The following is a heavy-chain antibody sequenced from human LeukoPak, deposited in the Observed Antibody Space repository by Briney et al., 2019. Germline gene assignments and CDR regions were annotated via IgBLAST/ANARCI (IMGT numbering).Heavy chain of an antibody. D-gene: IGHD3-16*02. J-gene: IGHJ4*02. CDR1: GDSIRRDNYY. Sequence: SETLSLSCTVSGDSIRRDNYYWGWIRQPPGKGLEWIGSIYYSGSTYYNPSLKSRVSISVDPPKSQFSLKLTSVTAADTAVYYCATHPLLDYWGQGSLVTVSS. CDR3: ATHPLLDY. V-gene: IGHV4-39*01. CDR2: IYYSGST.